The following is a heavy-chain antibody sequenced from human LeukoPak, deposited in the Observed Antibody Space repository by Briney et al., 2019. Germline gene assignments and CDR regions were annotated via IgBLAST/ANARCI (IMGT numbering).Heavy chain of an antibody. V-gene: IGHV4-61*01. CDR1: GGSVSSGSYY. D-gene: IGHD6-13*01. Sequence: NPGGSLRLSCTVSGGSVSSGSYYWSWIRQPPGKGLEWIGFMSNSGHTDSSPSLKSRVTISLDTSKSQFSLKLNSVTAADTAVYYCARVSVAGTGPDYWGQGTLVTVSS. CDR2: MSNSGHT. CDR3: ARVSVAGTGPDY. J-gene: IGHJ4*02.